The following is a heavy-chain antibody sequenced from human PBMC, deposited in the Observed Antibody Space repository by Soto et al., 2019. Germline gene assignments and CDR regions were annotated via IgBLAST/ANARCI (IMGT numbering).Heavy chain of an antibody. D-gene: IGHD3-3*01. CDR1: GYSMTSGYY. V-gene: IGHV4-38-2*01. J-gene: IGHJ6*02. CDR3: GRTFDYYVMDV. CDR2: IYHGGSV. Sequence: SETLSLTCAVSGYSMTSGYYWGWVRQPPGKGLEWLGSIYHGGSVYYNPSLKSRVTLSLDASKNHFSLHLTSVTAADTAVYYCGRTFDYYVMDVWGQGTAVTVSS.